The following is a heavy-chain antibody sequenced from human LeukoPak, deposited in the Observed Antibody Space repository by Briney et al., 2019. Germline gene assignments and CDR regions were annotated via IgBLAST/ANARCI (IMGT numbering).Heavy chain of an antibody. CDR3: VTYYFDSSGPNKNY. CDR1: GGSFSGYY. D-gene: IGHD3-22*01. J-gene: IGHJ4*02. CDR2: INHSGST. V-gene: IGHV4-34*01. Sequence: PSETLSLTCAVYGGSFSGYYWSWIRQPPGKGLEWIGEINHSGSTNYNPSLKSRVTISVDTSKKQFSLKLSPVTAADTAVYYCVTYYFDSSGPNKNYWGQGTLVTVSS.